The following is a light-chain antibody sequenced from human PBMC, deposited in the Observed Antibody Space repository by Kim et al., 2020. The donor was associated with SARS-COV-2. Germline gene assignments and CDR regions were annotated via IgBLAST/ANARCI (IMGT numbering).Light chain of an antibody. J-gene: IGLJ1*01. CDR3: QSYDSSLSVYV. CDR1: SSNIGAGYD. Sequence: QSVLTQPPSVSGAPGQRVTISCTGSSSNIGAGYDVHWYQQLPGKAPKLLIYGNSNRPSGVPDRFSGSKSGTSASLAITGLQAEDEADYYCQSYDSSLSVYVFGTGTKVTVL. CDR2: GNS. V-gene: IGLV1-40*01.